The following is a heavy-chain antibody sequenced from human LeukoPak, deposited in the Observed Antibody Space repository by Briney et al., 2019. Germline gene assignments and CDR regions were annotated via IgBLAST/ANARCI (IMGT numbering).Heavy chain of an antibody. CDR1: GFTFSSYS. Sequence: QAGGSLSLSCAASGFTFSSYSINWVRQAPGKGLEWVSYISSSSSTISSAATVPSRFTISRDKAQNSLYLHMNSLRAAPTAVPYLARDLAGSWTTFGAAGNWFDPWGQGTLVTVSS. CDR2: ISSSSSTI. D-gene: IGHD6-13*01. V-gene: IGHV3-48*01. J-gene: IGHJ5*02. CDR3: ARDLAGSWTTFGAAGNWFDP.